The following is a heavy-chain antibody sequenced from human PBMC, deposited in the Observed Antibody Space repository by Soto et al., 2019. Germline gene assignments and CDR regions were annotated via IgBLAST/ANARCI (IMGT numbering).Heavy chain of an antibody. V-gene: IGHV3-9*01. CDR1: GFTIADYA. CDR3: VDAQNWDFAQGVFGS. CDR2: VIWHGRNI. Sequence: GGSRRLSGVGSAISGFTIADYAKHWVRQGPGRGLEWGSGVIWHGRNIAYADSVKGRFTISRDNTKNSLYLQMNSLRPDDTAFFYCVDAQNWDFAQGVFGSWG. J-gene: IGHJ5*01. D-gene: IGHD1-7*01.